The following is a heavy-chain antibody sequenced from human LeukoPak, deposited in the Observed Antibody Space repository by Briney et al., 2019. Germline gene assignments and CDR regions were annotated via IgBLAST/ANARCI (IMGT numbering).Heavy chain of an antibody. J-gene: IGHJ3*02. CDR2: RSASGSNN. V-gene: IGHV3-23*01. Sequence: GGSLRLSCTVSGLTFDTYGMSWVRQAPGKGPEWVAARSASGSNNHYADSVKGRVIISRYNSKNTLYLEMKSLRAEDTALYFCAQDGYCNSAHCYTGAIEMWGQGTMVTVS. CDR3: AQDGYCNSAHCYTGAIEM. D-gene: IGHD2-15*01. CDR1: GLTFDTYG.